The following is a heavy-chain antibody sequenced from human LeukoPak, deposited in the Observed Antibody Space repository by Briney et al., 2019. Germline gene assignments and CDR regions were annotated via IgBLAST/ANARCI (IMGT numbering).Heavy chain of an antibody. CDR3: AGPGGYFDRLPFGY. D-gene: IGHD3-9*01. CDR1: GGSISSGSYY. J-gene: IGHJ4*02. CDR2: IYASGNT. V-gene: IGHV4-61*02. Sequence: SQTLSLTCTVSGGSISSGSYYWNWIRQPAGKGLEWIGRIYASGNTNYNPSLKSRVTISVDTSKNQFSLKLSSVTAADTAVYYCAGPGGYFDRLPFGYWGQGTLVTVSS.